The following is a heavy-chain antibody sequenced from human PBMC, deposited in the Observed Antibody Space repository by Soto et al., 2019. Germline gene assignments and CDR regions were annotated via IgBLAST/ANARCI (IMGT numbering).Heavy chain of an antibody. CDR2: ISASGGST. V-gene: IGHV3-23*01. D-gene: IGHD3-16*01. Sequence: EVQLLDSGGGLVQPGGSLRLSCAASGFTFNNYARSWVRQAPGKGLEWVSSISASGGSTNSADSVEGRFTISRDNSENTVYLQMNSLRAEDTAVYYCVKTRLAGGFDCWGQGSLVTVSS. CDR3: VKTRLAGGFDC. J-gene: IGHJ4*02. CDR1: GFTFNNYA.